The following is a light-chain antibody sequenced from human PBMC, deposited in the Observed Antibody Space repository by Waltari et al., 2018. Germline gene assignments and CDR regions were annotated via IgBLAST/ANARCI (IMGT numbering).Light chain of an antibody. CDR1: QTVLYSDNNNY. CDR3: QQYFGTPVT. J-gene: IGKJ2*01. Sequence: DIVMTQSPDSLAVSLGEKATIRCQSSQTVLYSDNNNYLGWYQQKPGQPPKVLIKWASTREPGVPDRFVGSGSGTDFTLTINSLQAEDVAVYYCQQYFGTPVTFGQGTRLEIK. CDR2: WAS. V-gene: IGKV4-1*01.